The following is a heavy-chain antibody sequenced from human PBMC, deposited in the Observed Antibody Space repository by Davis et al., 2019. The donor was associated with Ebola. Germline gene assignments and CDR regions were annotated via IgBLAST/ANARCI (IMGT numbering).Heavy chain of an antibody. CDR1: GGSISSSNYY. V-gene: IGHV4-39*01. J-gene: IGHJ3*01. D-gene: IGHD5-24*01. CDR2: IYYSGST. Sequence: SETLSLTCTVSGGSISSSNYYWGWIRQPPGKGLEWIGSIYYSGSTYYNPSLKSRVTISVDTSKNQFSLKLSSLTAADTAVYFCARQKSYGYNTVAFDVWGRGTMVSVSS. CDR3: ARQKSYGYNTVAFDV.